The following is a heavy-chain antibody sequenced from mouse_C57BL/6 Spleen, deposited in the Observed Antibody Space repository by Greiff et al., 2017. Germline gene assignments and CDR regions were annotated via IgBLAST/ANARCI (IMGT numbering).Heavy chain of an antibody. D-gene: IGHD2-4*01. J-gene: IGHJ2*01. CDR3: ARQGDYGDY. Sequence: EVNVVESGGDLVKPGGSLKLSCAASGFTFSSYGMSWVRQTPDKRLEWVATISSGGSYTYYPDSVKGRFTISRDNAKNTLYLQMSSLKSEDTAMYYCARQGDYGDYWGQGTTLTVSS. V-gene: IGHV5-6*01. CDR1: GFTFSSYG. CDR2: ISSGGSYT.